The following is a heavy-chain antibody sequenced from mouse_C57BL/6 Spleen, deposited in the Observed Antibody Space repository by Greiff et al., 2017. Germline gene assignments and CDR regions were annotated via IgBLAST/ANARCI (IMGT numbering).Heavy chain of an antibody. D-gene: IGHD2-13*01. J-gene: IGHJ1*03. V-gene: IGHV1-50*01. Sequence: QVQLQQPGAELVKPGASVKLSCKASGYTFTSYWMQWVKQRPGQGLEWIGEIDPSDSYTNYNQKFKGKATLTVDTSSSTADMQLSSLTSEDSAVYYCARRDYNWYFDVWGTGTTVTVSS. CDR2: IDPSDSYT. CDR3: ARRDYNWYFDV. CDR1: GYTFTSYW.